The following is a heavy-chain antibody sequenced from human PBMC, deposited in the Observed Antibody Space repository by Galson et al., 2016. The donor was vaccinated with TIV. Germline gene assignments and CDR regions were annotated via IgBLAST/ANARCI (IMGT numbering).Heavy chain of an antibody. CDR2: INHRGST. CDR1: GGPVTGHY. D-gene: IGHD4-17*01. J-gene: IGHJ6*02. Sequence: ETLSLTCVLYGGPVTGHYWTWIRQTPEKGLEWIGEINHRGSTRFNPSLESRVTMSVDTSNGQFSLRLTSVTAADTAVYYCARGRLVPRPRDYYYPLNVWGQGTAVTVSS. CDR3: ARGRLVPRPRDYYYPLNV. V-gene: IGHV4-34*01.